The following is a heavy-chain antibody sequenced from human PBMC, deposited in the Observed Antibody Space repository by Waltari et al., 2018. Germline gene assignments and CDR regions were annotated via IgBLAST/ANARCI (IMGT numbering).Heavy chain of an antibody. CDR3: ARVIGAAPRPYFDY. D-gene: IGHD6-6*01. CDR2: IYSSGST. CDR1: GGAISSGGYF. V-gene: IGHV4-61*02. Sequence: QVQLQESGPGLVKPSETLSLTCTVSGGAISSGGYFWSWIRQPAGKGLEWIGRIYSSGSTSYNPSLNRRVTISADTSKNQFSLRLTSVTAADTAVYYCARVIGAAPRPYFDYWGQGTLVTVSS. J-gene: IGHJ4*02.